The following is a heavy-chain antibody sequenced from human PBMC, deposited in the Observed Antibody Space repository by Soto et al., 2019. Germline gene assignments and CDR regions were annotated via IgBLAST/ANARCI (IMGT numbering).Heavy chain of an antibody. V-gene: IGHV1-3*01. CDR3: TRDYYDSSGYYPKFDY. D-gene: IGHD3-22*01. J-gene: IGHJ4*02. Sequence: ASVKVSCKASGYTFTYYTVHWVRQAPGQRLEWMGWINAGDGNTKYSPNFQGRVTITKDTSASTVYMELSSLRSEDTAVYFCTRDYYDSSGYYPKFDYWGQGTLVTVSS. CDR2: INAGDGNT. CDR1: GYTFTYYT.